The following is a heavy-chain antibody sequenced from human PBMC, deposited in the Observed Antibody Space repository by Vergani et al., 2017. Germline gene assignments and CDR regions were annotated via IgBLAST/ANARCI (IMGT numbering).Heavy chain of an antibody. V-gene: IGHV5-10-1*01. J-gene: IGHJ6*02. Sequence: EVQLVQTGAEVKKPGESLRISCKGSGYSFTSYWISWVRQMPGKGLEWMGRIDPSDSYTNYSPSFQGHVTISADKSISTAYLQWSSLKASDTAMYYCARDRAAECSGGSCYLPKYYYYYGMDVWGQGTTVTVSS. CDR1: GYSFTSYW. CDR3: ARDRAAECSGGSCYLPKYYYYYGMDV. CDR2: IDPSDSYT. D-gene: IGHD2-15*01.